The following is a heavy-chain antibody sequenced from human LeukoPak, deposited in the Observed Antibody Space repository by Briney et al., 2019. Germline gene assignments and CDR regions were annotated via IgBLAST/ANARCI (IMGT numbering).Heavy chain of an antibody. CDR2: ISSSSSTI. V-gene: IGHV3-48*01. CDR1: GFLFSSYS. J-gene: IGHJ4*02. CDR3: ARDLTFGDPLSFDF. D-gene: IGHD3-16*01. Sequence: GGSLRLSCVGSGFLFSSYSMNWVRQAPGKGLEWFSYISSSSSTIYYADSVKGRFTISRDDAKNSMYLQMNSLRAEDTAVYYCARDLTFGDPLSFDFWGQGTLVTVSS.